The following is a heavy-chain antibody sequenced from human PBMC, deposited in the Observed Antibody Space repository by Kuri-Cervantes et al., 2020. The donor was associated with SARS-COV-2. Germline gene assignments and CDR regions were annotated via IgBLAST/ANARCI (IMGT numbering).Heavy chain of an antibody. CDR1: GGSFSGYY. Sequence: SETLSLTCAVYGGSFSGYYWSWIRQPPGKGLEWIGEINHSGSTNYNPSLKSRVTISVDTSKNQFSLKLSSVTAADTAVYYCARGRLWFGNAFDYWGQGTLVTVSS. CDR3: ARGRLWFGNAFDY. CDR2: INHSGST. D-gene: IGHD3-10*01. J-gene: IGHJ4*02. V-gene: IGHV4-34*01.